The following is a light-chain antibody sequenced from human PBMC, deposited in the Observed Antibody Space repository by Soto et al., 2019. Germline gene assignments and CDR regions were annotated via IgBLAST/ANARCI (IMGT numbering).Light chain of an antibody. CDR3: AAWDESLKGLV. CDR2: SNN. CDR1: SSNIGSNS. Sequence: QSVLTQPPSASGTPGQRVTISCSGSSSNIGSNSVNWYQQLPGTAPKLLIYSNNERPSGVPDRFSGSKSGTSASLAISGLQSDDEADYYCAAWDESLKGLVFGGGTKLTVL. J-gene: IGLJ3*02. V-gene: IGLV1-44*01.